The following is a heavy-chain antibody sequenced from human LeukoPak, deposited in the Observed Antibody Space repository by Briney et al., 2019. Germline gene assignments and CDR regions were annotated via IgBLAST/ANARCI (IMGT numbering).Heavy chain of an antibody. CDR3: TRGGREMMITFGGVIVSSPAHFDF. D-gene: IGHD3-16*02. CDR1: GFTFGAYA. CDR2: IRSKGYGWTT. V-gene: IGHV3-49*04. J-gene: IGHJ4*02. Sequence: QGRSLRLSCTTSGFTFGAYAMSWVRQAPGKGLEWVGFIRSKGYGWTTEYAAAVKGRFTISRDESKSAAYLQMDSLKTEDTAVYYCTRGGREMMITFGGVIVSSPAHFDFWGQGTLVTVSS.